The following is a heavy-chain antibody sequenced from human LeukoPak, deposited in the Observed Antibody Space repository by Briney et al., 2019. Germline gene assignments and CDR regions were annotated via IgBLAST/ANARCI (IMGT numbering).Heavy chain of an antibody. CDR3: ARVGSSRMGDAFDI. CDR1: GGSISSYY. V-gene: IGHV4-59*01. D-gene: IGHD6-13*01. J-gene: IGHJ3*02. CDR2: IYYSGST. Sequence: PSETLSLTCTVSGGSISSYYWSWIRQPPGKGLEWIGYIYYSGSTNYNPSLKSRVTISVDTSKNQFSLKLSSVTAADTAVYYCARVGSSRMGDAFDIWGQGTMVTVSS.